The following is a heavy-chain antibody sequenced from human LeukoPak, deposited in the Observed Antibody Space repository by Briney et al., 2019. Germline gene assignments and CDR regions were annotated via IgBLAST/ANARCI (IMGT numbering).Heavy chain of an antibody. CDR3: ARELKAVAGTLDYGMDV. J-gene: IGHJ6*02. CDR1: GFTFSSYA. V-gene: IGHV3-23*01. D-gene: IGHD6-19*01. CDR2: ISGSGGST. Sequence: GGSLRLSCAASGFTFSSYAMSWVRQAPGKGLEWVSAISGSGGSTYYADSVKGRFTISRDNSKNTLYLQMNSLRAEDTAVYYCARELKAVAGTLDYGMDVWGQGTTVTVSS.